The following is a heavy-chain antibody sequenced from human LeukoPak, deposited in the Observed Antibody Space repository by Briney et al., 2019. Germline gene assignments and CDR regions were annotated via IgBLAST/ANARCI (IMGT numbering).Heavy chain of an antibody. V-gene: IGHV3-23*01. CDR1: GFIVNSNF. CDR3: AKRGVVIRVILVGFHKEAYYFDS. CDR2: LSGSGGGT. J-gene: IGHJ4*02. Sequence: GGSLRLSCAASGFIVNSNFMSWVRQAPGKGLEWVAGLSGSGGGTNYADSVKGRFTISRDNAKNTLYLQMNSLRAEDTAVYFCAKRGVVIRVILVGFHKEAYYFDSWGQGALVTVSS. D-gene: IGHD3-10*01.